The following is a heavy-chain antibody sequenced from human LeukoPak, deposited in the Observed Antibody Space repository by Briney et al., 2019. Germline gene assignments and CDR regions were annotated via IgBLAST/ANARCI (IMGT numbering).Heavy chain of an antibody. J-gene: IGHJ4*02. D-gene: IGHD6-13*01. V-gene: IGHV3-23*01. CDR3: AKQFRIAAAGTS. Sequence: PGGSLRLSCAASGFTLSNYYMTWLRQAPGKGLEWVSAISGSGGSTYYADSVKGRFTISRDNSKNTLYLQMNSLRAEDTAVYYCAKQFRIAAAGTSWGQGTLVTVSS. CDR1: GFTLSNYY. CDR2: ISGSGGST.